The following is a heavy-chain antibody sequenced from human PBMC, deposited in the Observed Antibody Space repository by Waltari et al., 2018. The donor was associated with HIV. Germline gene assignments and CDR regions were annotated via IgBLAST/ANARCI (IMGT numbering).Heavy chain of an antibody. CDR1: GFTFSTNW. J-gene: IGHJ4*02. D-gene: IGHD4-17*01. CDR3: AKLRGTVTTYDY. CDR2: ITPDGSQA. Sequence: EVQLVESGGGLVQPGGSLRLSCAASGFTFSTNWMSWVRQAPGKGLEWVASITPDGSQADEVAAVEGGFTSSKENAENSLYLRMNSLRAEDTAMYYCAKLRGTVTTYDYWGQGTLVTVSS. V-gene: IGHV3-7*01.